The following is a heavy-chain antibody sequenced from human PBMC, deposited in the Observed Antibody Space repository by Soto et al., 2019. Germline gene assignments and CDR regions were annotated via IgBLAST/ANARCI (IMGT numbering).Heavy chain of an antibody. CDR1: GASISGFY. CDR2: IYATGTT. J-gene: IGHJ5*02. Sequence: PSETLSLTCTVSGASISGFYWSWIRKSAGKGLEWIGRIYATGTTDYNPSLKSRVMMSVXXXXXXFXLXLXXXTAAXTAVYYCVRDGKKTLRDWFDPWGQGISVTVS. D-gene: IGHD1-1*01. V-gene: IGHV4-4*07. CDR3: VRDGKKTLRDWFDP.